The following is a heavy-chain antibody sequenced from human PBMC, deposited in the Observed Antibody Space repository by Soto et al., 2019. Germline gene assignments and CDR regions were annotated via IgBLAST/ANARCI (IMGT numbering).Heavy chain of an antibody. J-gene: IGHJ6*02. CDR1: GFSISSAW. CDR3: TTGSVEGV. D-gene: IGHD2-15*01. Sequence: QLVESGGGLVRPGGSLRLSCSASGFSISSAWMNWVRQAPGKGLEWVGRIKTKSEGETTHYAAPVNGRFTGSRDDSKNMLYLQMNSLKAGDTALYYCTTGSVEGVWGQGTAVTVSS. CDR2: IKTKSEGETT. V-gene: IGHV3-15*07.